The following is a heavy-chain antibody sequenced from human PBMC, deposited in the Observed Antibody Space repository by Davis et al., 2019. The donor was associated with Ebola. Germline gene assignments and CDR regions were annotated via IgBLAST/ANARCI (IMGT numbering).Heavy chain of an antibody. CDR1: GGSFSGYY. D-gene: IGHD3-10*01. V-gene: IGHV4-34*01. CDR2: INHSGST. Sequence: MPSETLSPTCAVYGGSFSGYYWSWNRQPPGKGLEWIGEINHSGSTNYNPSIKSRVTISVDTSKNQFSLKLSSVTAADTAVYYCARGRYGSGCYGEGMDVWGQGTTVTVSS. CDR3: ARGRYGSGCYGEGMDV. J-gene: IGHJ6*02.